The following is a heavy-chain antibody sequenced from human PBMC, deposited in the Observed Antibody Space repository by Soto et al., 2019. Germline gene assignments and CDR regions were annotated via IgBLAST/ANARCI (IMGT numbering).Heavy chain of an antibody. CDR3: ARVAMVRGVPWYYYGMDV. CDR1: GVSISSYY. D-gene: IGHD3-10*01. V-gene: IGHV4-59*06. Sequence: SETLSLTCTVSGVSISSYYLICLRQPPGKGLEWIGYIYYSGSTYYNPSLKSRVTISVDTSKNQFSLKLSSVTAADTAVYYCARVAMVRGVPWYYYGMDVWGQGNTVTVSX. CDR2: IYYSGST. J-gene: IGHJ6*02.